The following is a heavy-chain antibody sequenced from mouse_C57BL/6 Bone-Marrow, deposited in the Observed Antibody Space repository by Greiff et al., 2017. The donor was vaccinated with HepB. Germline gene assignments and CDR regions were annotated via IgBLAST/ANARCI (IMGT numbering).Heavy chain of an antibody. Sequence: QVQLQQSGAELARPGASVKLSCKASGYTFPSYGISWVKQRTGQGLEWIGEIYPRSGNTYYNEKFKGTATLTADKSSSTAYMELRSLTSEDSAVYVCARIIYYDYDWYFDVWGTGTTVTVSS. CDR2: IYPRSGNT. CDR3: ARIIYYDYDWYFDV. V-gene: IGHV1-81*01. CDR1: GYTFPSYG. J-gene: IGHJ1*03. D-gene: IGHD2-4*01.